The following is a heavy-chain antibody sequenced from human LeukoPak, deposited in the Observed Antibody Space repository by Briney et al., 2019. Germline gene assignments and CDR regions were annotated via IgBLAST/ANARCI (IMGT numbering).Heavy chain of an antibody. CDR1: GFTFSSYW. D-gene: IGHD3-22*01. J-gene: IGHJ4*02. CDR2: INSDGSST. Sequence: GGSLRLSCAASGFTFSSYWMHWVRQTPGKGLVWVSRINSDGSSTSYADSVKGRFTISRDNAKNTVYLQMNSLRAEDTAVYYCARARYDSSGYYTTGLDYWGQGTLVTVSS. V-gene: IGHV3-74*01. CDR3: ARARYDSSGYYTTGLDY.